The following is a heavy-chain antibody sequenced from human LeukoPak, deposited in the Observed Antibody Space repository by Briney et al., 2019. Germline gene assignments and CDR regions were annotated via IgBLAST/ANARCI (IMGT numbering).Heavy chain of an antibody. V-gene: IGHV4-31*03. Sequence: SQTLSLTCTVSGGSISSGGYYWSWIRQHPGKGLEWIGYIYYSGSTYYNPSLKSRVTISVDTSKNQFSLKLSSVTAADTAVYYCARVTMVRGVTFDAFDIWGQGTMVTVSS. D-gene: IGHD3-10*01. CDR2: IYYSGST. J-gene: IGHJ3*02. CDR1: GGSISSGGYY. CDR3: ARVTMVRGVTFDAFDI.